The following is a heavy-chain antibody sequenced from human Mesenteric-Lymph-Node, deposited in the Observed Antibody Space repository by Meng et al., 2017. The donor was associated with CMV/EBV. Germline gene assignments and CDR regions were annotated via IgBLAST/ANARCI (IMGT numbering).Heavy chain of an antibody. J-gene: IGHJ5*02. Sequence: QLQLQESVPGLVKPSETLSLTCTVACGSISSSSYYWGWIRQPPGKGLEWIGSIYYSGSTYYNPSLKSRVTISVDTSKNQFSLKLSSVTAADTAVYYCARPHYYGSGSSPWFDPRGQGTLVTVSS. D-gene: IGHD3-10*01. V-gene: IGHV4-39*01. CDR1: CGSISSSSYY. CDR2: IYYSGST. CDR3: ARPHYYGSGSSPWFDP.